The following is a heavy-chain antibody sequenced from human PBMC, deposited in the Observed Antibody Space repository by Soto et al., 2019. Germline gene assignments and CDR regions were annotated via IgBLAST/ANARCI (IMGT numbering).Heavy chain of an antibody. CDR2: ISSDGTTT. Sequence: VQPGGSLRLSCAASGFTFSNYWMHWVHQAPGKGLVWVSRISSDGTTTSYADSVKGRFTISRDNAKNTLYLQMNSLRAEDTAVYYCARGIYGINEWGQGTTVTVSS. V-gene: IGHV3-74*01. J-gene: IGHJ6*02. D-gene: IGHD2-21*01. CDR1: GFTFSNYW. CDR3: ARGIYGINE.